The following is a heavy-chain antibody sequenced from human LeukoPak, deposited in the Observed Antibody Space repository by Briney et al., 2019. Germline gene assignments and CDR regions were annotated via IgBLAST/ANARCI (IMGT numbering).Heavy chain of an antibody. CDR1: GWSFNDYY. CDR2: INARGDT. CDR3: ARGQVPAARGYNWFDP. D-gene: IGHD2-2*01. Sequence: SETLSVTCAVYGWSFNDYYWNWVRQPPGKGLEWIGEINARGDTNYNPSLKSRVTISVDSSKNQFSLTLTSMIAADTAIYYCARGQVPAARGYNWFDPWGQGTLVTVSS. J-gene: IGHJ5*02. V-gene: IGHV4-34*01.